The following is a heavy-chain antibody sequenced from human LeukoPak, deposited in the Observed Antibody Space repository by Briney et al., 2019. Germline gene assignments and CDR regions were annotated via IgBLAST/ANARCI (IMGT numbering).Heavy chain of an antibody. CDR2: IITISGTA. CDR1: GGTFRHYV. V-gene: IGHV1-69*05. CDR3: ARGPYGVYSGDFYSYYMDV. D-gene: IGHD4/OR15-4a*01. Sequence: SVKVSCKAAGGTFRHYVISWVRRAPGQGLEWMGGIITISGTANYAQKLQGIVTITTDESTTTAYMELSSLRSEDTAVYYCARGPYGVYSGDFYSYYMDVWGKGTTVTVS. J-gene: IGHJ6*03.